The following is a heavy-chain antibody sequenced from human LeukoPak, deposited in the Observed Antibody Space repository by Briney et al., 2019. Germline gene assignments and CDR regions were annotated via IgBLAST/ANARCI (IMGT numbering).Heavy chain of an antibody. CDR2: IYTSGST. CDR3: ARDRRIAARGYYFDS. J-gene: IGHJ4*02. V-gene: IGHV4-4*07. CDR1: GDSISSYY. Sequence: PSETLSLTCTVSGDSISSYYWSWIRQPAGKGLEWIGRIYTSGSTDYNPSLKSRVTMSVDTSKNQFSLKLGSVTAADTAVYYCARDRRIAARGYYFDSWGQGTLVTVSS. D-gene: IGHD6-6*01.